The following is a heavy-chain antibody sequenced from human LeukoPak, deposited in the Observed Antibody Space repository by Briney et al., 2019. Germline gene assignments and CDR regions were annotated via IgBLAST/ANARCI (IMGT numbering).Heavy chain of an antibody. J-gene: IGHJ5*02. Sequence: ASVKVSFKASGYAFTGYYMHWVRQAPGQGLEWMGGIIPIFGTANYAQKFQGRVTITTDESTSTAYMELSSLRSEDTAVYYCAREAVAGPNWFDPWGQGTLVTVSS. CDR1: GYAFTGYY. D-gene: IGHD6-19*01. CDR2: IIPIFGTA. CDR3: AREAVAGPNWFDP. V-gene: IGHV1-69*05.